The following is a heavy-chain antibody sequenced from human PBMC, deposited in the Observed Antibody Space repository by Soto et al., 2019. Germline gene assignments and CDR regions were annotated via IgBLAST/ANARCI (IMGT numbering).Heavy chain of an antibody. V-gene: IGHV3-23*01. CDR1: GFTFSSYA. D-gene: IGHD6-13*01. Sequence: PGGSLRLSCAGSGFTFSSYAMSWVRQAPGKGLEWVSAISGSGGSTYYADSVKGRFTISRDNSKNTLYLQMNSLRAEDTAVYYCAKDRNPGAAAGPFQHWGQGTLVTVSS. CDR3: AKDRNPGAAAGPFQH. J-gene: IGHJ1*01. CDR2: ISGSGGST.